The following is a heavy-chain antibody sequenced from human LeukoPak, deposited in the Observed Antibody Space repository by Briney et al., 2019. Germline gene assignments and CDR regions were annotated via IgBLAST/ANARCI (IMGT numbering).Heavy chain of an antibody. CDR3: ARDRALLYYYDSSGYSSDAFDI. CDR1: GGTFSSYA. Sequence: SVKVSCKASGGTFSSYAISWVRQAPGQGLEWMGGIIPIFGTANYAQKFQGRVTITADESTSTAYMELSSLRSEDTAVYYCARDRALLYYYDSSGYSSDAFDIWGQGTMVTVSS. D-gene: IGHD3-22*01. CDR2: IIPIFGTA. V-gene: IGHV1-69*13. J-gene: IGHJ3*02.